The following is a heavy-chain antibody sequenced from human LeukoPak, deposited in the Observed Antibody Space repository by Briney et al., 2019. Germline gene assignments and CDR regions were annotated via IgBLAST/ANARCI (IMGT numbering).Heavy chain of an antibody. CDR1: GFTFSSYA. D-gene: IGHD2/OR15-2a*01. CDR3: ASSSTTGSNWFDP. J-gene: IGHJ5*02. CDR2: ITGSGGYT. Sequence: GGSLRLSCAASGFTFSSYAMTWVRQAPGKGLEWVSTITGSGGYTYYADSVKGRFTISRDNSKNTLYLQMNSLRVEDTAVYYCASSSTTGSNWFDPWGQGTLVTVSS. V-gene: IGHV3-23*01.